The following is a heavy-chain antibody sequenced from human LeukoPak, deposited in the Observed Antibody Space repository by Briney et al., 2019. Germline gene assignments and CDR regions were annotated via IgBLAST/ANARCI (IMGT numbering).Heavy chain of an antibody. CDR3: ARGGITIFGVVSGAFDI. J-gene: IGHJ3*02. CDR1: GFTFSDYY. V-gene: IGHV3-11*04. Sequence: GGSLRLSCAASGFTFSDYYMSWVRQAPGKGLEWVSYISSSGSTIYHADSVEGRFTISGDNAKNSLYLQMNSLRAEDTAAYYCARGGITIFGVVSGAFDIWGQGTMVTVSS. D-gene: IGHD3-3*01. CDR2: ISSSGSTI.